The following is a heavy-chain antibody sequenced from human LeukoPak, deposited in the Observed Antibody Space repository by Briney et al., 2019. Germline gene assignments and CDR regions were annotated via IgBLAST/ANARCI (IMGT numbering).Heavy chain of an antibody. J-gene: IGHJ4*02. CDR1: GLVFNDAW. CDR2: ITSGGAT. D-gene: IGHD4-17*01. CDR3: TWMATVRTVDF. V-gene: IGHV3-15*01. Sequence: GGSLRLSCIVSGLVFNDAWMSWVRQAPGKGLEWVGRITSGGATDYAALVKGRFIISRDDSKGTFYLQMNSLKTDDTAMYYCTWMATVRTVDFWGQGTLVIVSS.